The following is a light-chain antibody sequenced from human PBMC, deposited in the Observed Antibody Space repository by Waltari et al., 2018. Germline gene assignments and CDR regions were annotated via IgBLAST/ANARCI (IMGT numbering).Light chain of an antibody. Sequence: EIVMTQSPATLSVSPGERATLSCRASQSVGSNLAWYQQKPGQAPRLLIYDASTRATGGPARFSCSGSGSDFTLTISSLQSEDFAIYYCQQCNDWPPAITFGQGTRLEIK. CDR2: DAS. J-gene: IGKJ5*01. V-gene: IGKV3D-15*01. CDR3: QQCNDWPPAIT. CDR1: QSVGSN.